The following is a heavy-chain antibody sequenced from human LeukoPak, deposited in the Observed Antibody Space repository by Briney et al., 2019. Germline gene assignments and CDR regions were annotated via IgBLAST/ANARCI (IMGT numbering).Heavy chain of an antibody. CDR1: GFTFTRYR. Sequence: GGSLRLSCTASGFTFTRYRMNWIRQAPGKGLEWVSSIRSSSSEIHYADSVKGRFTISRDNAKKSLYLQMNSLRAEDTAMYYGTRDLDLYNDAFDIWGQGTRVIVSS. CDR2: IRSSSSEI. D-gene: IGHD1-14*01. J-gene: IGHJ3*02. V-gene: IGHV3-21*01. CDR3: TRDLDLYNDAFDI.